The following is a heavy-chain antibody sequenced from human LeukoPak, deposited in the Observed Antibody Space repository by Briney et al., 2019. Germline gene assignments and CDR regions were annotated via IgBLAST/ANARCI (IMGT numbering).Heavy chain of an antibody. CDR2: IYYSGST. Sequence: PSETLSLTCTVSGGSISSYYWSWIRQPPGKGLEWIGYIYYSGSTNYNPSLKSRVTISVDTSKNQFSLKLSSVTAADTAVYYCARVGRAAVHYFDYWGQGTLVTVSS. CDR3: ARVGRAAVHYFDY. J-gene: IGHJ4*02. D-gene: IGHD6-13*01. CDR1: GGSISSYY. V-gene: IGHV4-59*01.